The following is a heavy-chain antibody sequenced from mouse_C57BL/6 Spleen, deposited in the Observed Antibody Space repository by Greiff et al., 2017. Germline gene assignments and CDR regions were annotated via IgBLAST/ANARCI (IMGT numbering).Heavy chain of an antibody. CDR2: ISSGGSYT. J-gene: IGHJ4*01. V-gene: IGHV5-6*01. Sequence: EVQRVESGGDLVKPGGSLKLSCAASGFTFSSYGMSWVRQTPDKRLEWVATISSGGSYTYYPDSVKGRFTISRDNAKNTLYLQMSSLKSEDTAMYYCARQGIYYGNYENAMDYWGKGTSVTVAS. CDR3: ARQGIYYGNYENAMDY. D-gene: IGHD2-1*01. CDR1: GFTFSSYG.